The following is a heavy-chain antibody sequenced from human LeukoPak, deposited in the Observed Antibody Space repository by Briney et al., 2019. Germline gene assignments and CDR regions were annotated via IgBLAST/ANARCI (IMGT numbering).Heavy chain of an antibody. CDR3: ARDELTPDIVPTLDP. CDR2: IIPIFGIA. V-gene: IGHV1-69*04. J-gene: IGHJ5*02. CDR1: GGTFSSYA. D-gene: IGHD2-15*01. Sequence: SVKVSCKASGGTFSSYAISWVRQAPGQGLEWMGRIIPIFGIANYAQKFQSRVTITADKSTSTAYMELSSLRSEDTAVYYCARDELTPDIVPTLDPWGQGTLVTVSS.